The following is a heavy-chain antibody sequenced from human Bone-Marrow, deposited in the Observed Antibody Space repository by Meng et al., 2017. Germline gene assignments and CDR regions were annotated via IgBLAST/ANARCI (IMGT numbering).Heavy chain of an antibody. CDR2: IKQDGSEK. J-gene: IGHJ4*02. CDR3: ASFAGQIRAIRKWLLIV. D-gene: IGHD3-22*01. Sequence: GESLKISCAASGCTFSSYWMSWVRQAPGKGLEWVANIKQDGSEKYYVDSVKGRFTISRDNAKNSLYLQMNSLRAEDTAVYYYASFAGQIRAIRKWLLIVWGQGTLVTVSS. CDR1: GCTFSSYW. V-gene: IGHV3-7*01.